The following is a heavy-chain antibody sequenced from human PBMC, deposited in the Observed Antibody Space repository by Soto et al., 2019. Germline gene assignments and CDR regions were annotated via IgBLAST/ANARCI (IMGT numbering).Heavy chain of an antibody. D-gene: IGHD3-9*01. CDR3: AGGAYDILTGLPSLDY. Sequence: SETLSLTCTVSGGSISSGDYYWSWIRQPPGKGLEWIGYIYYSGSTYYNPSLKSRVTISVDTSKNQFSLKLSSVTAADTAVYYCAGGAYDILTGLPSLDYWGQGTLVTVSS. CDR1: GGSISSGDYY. CDR2: IYYSGST. V-gene: IGHV4-30-4*01. J-gene: IGHJ4*02.